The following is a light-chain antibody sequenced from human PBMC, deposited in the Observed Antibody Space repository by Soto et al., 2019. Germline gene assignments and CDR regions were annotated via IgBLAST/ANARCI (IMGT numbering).Light chain of an antibody. Sequence: DIVLTQSPGTLSLSPGERATLSCRASQSLNNMKLAWYRQKPGQAPRLLIYGASNRATGTPDRFRGSGSGTDFTLTISGLEPEDFAVYYCQGYGDPPPAFTFGQGTKLQIK. J-gene: IGKJ2*01. CDR1: QSLNNMK. V-gene: IGKV3-20*01. CDR2: GAS. CDR3: QGYGDPPPAFT.